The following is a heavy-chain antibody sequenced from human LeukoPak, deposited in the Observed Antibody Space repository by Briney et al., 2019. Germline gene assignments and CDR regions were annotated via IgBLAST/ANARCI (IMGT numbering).Heavy chain of an antibody. D-gene: IGHD3-22*01. J-gene: IGHJ5*02. CDR1: GYTFTSYY. CDR2: SNPNSGST. Sequence: ASVKVSCKASGYTFTSYYMHWVRQAPGQRLQWMGWSNPNSGSTNYAHKFQGRVTMTRDTSISTAYMELSRLRADDTAVYYCVHDSGGILATWGQGTLVTVSS. CDR3: VHDSGGILAT. V-gene: IGHV1-2*07.